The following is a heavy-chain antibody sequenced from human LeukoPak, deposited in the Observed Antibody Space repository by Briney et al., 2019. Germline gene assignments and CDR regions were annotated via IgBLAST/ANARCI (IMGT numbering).Heavy chain of an antibody. CDR3: ARGPTYYDFWSGYYEGRNAFDI. J-gene: IGHJ3*02. D-gene: IGHD3-3*01. CDR1: GGSFSGYY. Sequence: KASETLSLTCAVYGGSFSGYYWSWIRQPPGKGLEWIGEINHSGSTNYNPSLKSRVTISVDTSKNQFSLKLSSVTAADTAVYYCARGPTYYDFWSGYYEGRNAFDIWGQGTMVTVSS. V-gene: IGHV4-34*01. CDR2: INHSGST.